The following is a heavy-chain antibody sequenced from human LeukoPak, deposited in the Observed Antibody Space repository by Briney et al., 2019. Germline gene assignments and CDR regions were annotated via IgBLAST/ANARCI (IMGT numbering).Heavy chain of an antibody. CDR1: GYTLTELS. Sequence: ASVKVSCKVSGYTLTELSMHWVRQAPGQGLEWMGIINPSGGSTSYAQKFQGRVTMTRDMSTSTVYMELSSLRSEDTAVYYCARDRNLRYFDWNRNDYWGQGTLVTVSS. CDR2: INPSGGST. CDR3: ARDRNLRYFDWNRNDY. V-gene: IGHV1-46*01. D-gene: IGHD3-9*01. J-gene: IGHJ4*02.